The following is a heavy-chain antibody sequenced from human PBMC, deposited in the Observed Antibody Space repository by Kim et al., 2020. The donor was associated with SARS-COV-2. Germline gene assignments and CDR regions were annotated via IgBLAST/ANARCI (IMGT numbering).Heavy chain of an antibody. Sequence: GGSLRLSCAASGFTFSSYSMNWVRQAPGKGLEWVSYISSSSDTIYYADSVKGRFAISRDNAKNSLYLQMNSLRDEDTAVYYCARGRTSLIGYWGQGTLVTVSS. V-gene: IGHV3-48*02. CDR1: GFTFSSYS. CDR2: ISSSSDTI. CDR3: ARGRTSLIGY. D-gene: IGHD2-21*01. J-gene: IGHJ4*02.